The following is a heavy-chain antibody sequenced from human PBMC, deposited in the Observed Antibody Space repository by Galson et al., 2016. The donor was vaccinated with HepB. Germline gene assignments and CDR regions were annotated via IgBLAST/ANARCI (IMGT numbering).Heavy chain of an antibody. J-gene: IGHJ5*02. CDR2: IFSGGST. V-gene: IGHV3-53*01. D-gene: IGHD3-10*01. Sequence: SLRLSCAASGFSVSSNYMSWVRQAPGKGLQWVSVIFSGGSTYYADSVKGQFTISRDNSKNTLHLQMNSLRAEDTAVYYCARDGEYYYGSGSYAETWGQGTLVTVSS. CDR3: ARDGEYYYGSGSYAET. CDR1: GFSVSSNY.